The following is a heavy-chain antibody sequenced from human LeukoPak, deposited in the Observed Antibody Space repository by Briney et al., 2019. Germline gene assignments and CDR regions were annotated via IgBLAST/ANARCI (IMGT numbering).Heavy chain of an antibody. Sequence: SQTLSLTCTVSGGSISSGDYYWSWMRQPPGKGLEWIGYIYYSGSTYYNPSLKSRVTISVDTSKNQFSLKLSSVTAADTAVYYCARDGNWGFGWFDPWGQGTLVTVSS. CDR3: ARDGNWGFGWFDP. J-gene: IGHJ5*02. V-gene: IGHV4-30-4*08. D-gene: IGHD7-27*01. CDR1: GGSISSGDYY. CDR2: IYYSGST.